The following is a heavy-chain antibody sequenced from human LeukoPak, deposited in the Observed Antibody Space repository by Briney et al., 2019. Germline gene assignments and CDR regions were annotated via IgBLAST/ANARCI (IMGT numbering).Heavy chain of an antibody. D-gene: IGHD1-26*01. Sequence: SVKVSCKASGFTFTNSAMQWVRQARGQGLEWIGWIVVGSGNTNYAQKFQERVTITRDMSTSRAYMELSSLRSEDTAVYYCAAVQVGANYYFDYWGQGTLVTVSS. CDR1: GFTFTNSA. V-gene: IGHV1-58*02. CDR3: AAVQVGANYYFDY. CDR2: IVVGSGNT. J-gene: IGHJ4*02.